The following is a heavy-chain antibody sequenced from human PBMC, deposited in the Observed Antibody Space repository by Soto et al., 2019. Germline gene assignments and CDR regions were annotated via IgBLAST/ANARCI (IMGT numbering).Heavy chain of an antibody. CDR2: INPSGGST. V-gene: IGHV1-46*01. CDR3: ARDPTSVITMVRGSQFGYYYYGMDV. J-gene: IGHJ6*02. Sequence: ASVKVSCKASGYTFTSYYMHWVRQAPGQGLEWMGIINPSGGSTSYAQKFQGRVTITRDTSTSTVFMELSSLRSEDTAVYYCARDPTSVITMVRGSQFGYYYYGMDVWGQGTTVTVSS. CDR1: GYTFTSYY. D-gene: IGHD3-10*01.